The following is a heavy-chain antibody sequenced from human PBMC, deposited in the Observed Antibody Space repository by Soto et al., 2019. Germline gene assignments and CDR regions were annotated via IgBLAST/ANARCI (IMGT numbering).Heavy chain of an antibody. V-gene: IGHV1-3*01. Sequence: GASVKVSCKASGYTFIYYPMQWVRPAPGQRLEWMGWINAGNGDTECPQNFQVRVTVTRDTSASTAYMDLNSLRAEDTAVYYCAKDLSSGGWYGGYFDYWGQGTLVTVSS. D-gene: IGHD6-19*01. CDR1: GYTFIYYP. CDR2: INAGNGDT. CDR3: AKDLSSGGWYGGYFDY. J-gene: IGHJ4*02.